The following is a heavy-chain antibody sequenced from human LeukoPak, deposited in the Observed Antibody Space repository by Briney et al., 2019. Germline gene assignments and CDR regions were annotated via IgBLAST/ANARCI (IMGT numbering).Heavy chain of an antibody. D-gene: IGHD4-23*01. V-gene: IGHV4-61*08. CDR1: GGSISSGGYS. Sequence: PSETLSLTCAVSGGSISSGGYSWSWIRQPPGKGLEWIGYIYYSGSTNYNPSLKSRVTISVDTSKNQFSLKLSSVTAADTAVYYCARQGPTAVTWFDPWGQGTLVTVSS. CDR2: IYYSGST. J-gene: IGHJ5*02. CDR3: ARQGPTAVTWFDP.